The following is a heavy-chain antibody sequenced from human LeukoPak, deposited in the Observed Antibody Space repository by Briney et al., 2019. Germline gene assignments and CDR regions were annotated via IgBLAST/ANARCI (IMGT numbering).Heavy chain of an antibody. D-gene: IGHD3-22*01. CDR1: GDSVSSNSAA. V-gene: IGHV6-1*01. CDR3: ARDQRGYYDSSGYYYAIFDY. J-gene: IGHJ4*02. Sequence: SQTLSLTCAISGDSVSSNSAAWNWIRQSPSRGLEWLGRTYYRSKWYNDYAVSVKGRITINPDTSKNQFSLQLNSVTPEDTAVYYCARDQRGYYDSSGYYYAIFDYWGQGTLVTASS. CDR2: TYYRSKWYN.